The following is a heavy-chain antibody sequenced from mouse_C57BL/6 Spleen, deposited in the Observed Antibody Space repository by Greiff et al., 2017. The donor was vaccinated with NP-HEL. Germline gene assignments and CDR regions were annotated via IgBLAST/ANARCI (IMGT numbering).Heavy chain of an antibody. CDR1: GYAFSSSW. D-gene: IGHD1-1*01. J-gene: IGHJ2*01. CDR3: ARDYYGSSYGHYFDY. V-gene: IGHV1-82*01. CDR2: IYPGDGDT. Sequence: QVQLKESGPELVKPGASVKISCKASGYAFSSSWMNWVKQRPGEGLEWIGRIYPGDGDTNYNGKFKGKATLTADKSSSTAYMQLSSLTSEDSAVYFCARDYYGSSYGHYFDYWGQGTTLTVSS.